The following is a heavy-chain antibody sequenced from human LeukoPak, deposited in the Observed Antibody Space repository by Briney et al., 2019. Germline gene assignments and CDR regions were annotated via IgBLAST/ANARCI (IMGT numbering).Heavy chain of an antibody. V-gene: IGHV4-39*01. Sequence: SETLSLTCTVSGGSISSSSYYWGWIRQPPGKGLEWIGSIYYSGSTYYNPSLKSRVTISVDTSKNQFSLKLSSVTAADTAVYYCARHSSRIAVAMYYFDYWGQGTLVTVSS. J-gene: IGHJ4*02. CDR2: IYYSGST. CDR3: ARHSSRIAVAMYYFDY. CDR1: GGSISSSSYY. D-gene: IGHD6-19*01.